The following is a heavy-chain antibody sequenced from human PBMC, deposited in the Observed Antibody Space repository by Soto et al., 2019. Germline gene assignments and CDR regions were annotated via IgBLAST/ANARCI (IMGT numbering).Heavy chain of an antibody. V-gene: IGHV3-23*01. Sequence: EVQLLESGGGLVQPGGSLRLSCAASGFTFSSYAMSWVRQAPGKGLEWVSAISGSGGSTYYADSVKGRFTISRDNSKNTLYLQMNSLGAEDTAVYYCAGRTSWGGHYFDYWGQGTLVTVSS. D-gene: IGHD2-2*01. CDR3: AGRTSWGGHYFDY. CDR1: GFTFSSYA. J-gene: IGHJ4*02. CDR2: ISGSGGST.